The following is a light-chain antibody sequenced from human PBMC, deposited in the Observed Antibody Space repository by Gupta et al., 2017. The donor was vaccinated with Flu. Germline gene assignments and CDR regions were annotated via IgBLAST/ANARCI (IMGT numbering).Light chain of an antibody. J-gene: IGKJ4*01. Sequence: IVLTQSPGSLSLSTGERATLSCRASQSVIRSYLAWYQQKPGQAPRLLIYGASNRATGIPDRFSGSGSGTDFTLTISRLEPEDFAVYYCQQYSSSPITFGGGTKVEVK. CDR2: GAS. CDR3: QQYSSSPIT. CDR1: QSVIRSY. V-gene: IGKV3-20*01.